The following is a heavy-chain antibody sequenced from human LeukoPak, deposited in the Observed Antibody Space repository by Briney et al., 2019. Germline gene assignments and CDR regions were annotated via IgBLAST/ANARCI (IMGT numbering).Heavy chain of an antibody. CDR1: GYTFTGYY. J-gene: IGHJ6*02. D-gene: IGHD2-2*02. CDR2: ISAYNGNT. CDR3: AREKYCSSTSCYTYYYYGMDV. V-gene: IGHV1-18*04. Sequence: GASVKVSCKASGYTFTGYYMHWVRQAPGQGLEWMGWISAYNGNTNYAQKLQGRVTMTTDTSTSTAYMELRSLRSDDTAVYYCAREKYCSSTSCYTYYYYGMDVWGQGTTVTVSS.